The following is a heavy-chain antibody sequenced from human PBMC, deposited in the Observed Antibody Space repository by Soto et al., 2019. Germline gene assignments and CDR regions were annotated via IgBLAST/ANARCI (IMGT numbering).Heavy chain of an antibody. J-gene: IGHJ5*02. CDR3: ARDPHIAADGTPWWFDP. D-gene: IGHD6-13*01. V-gene: IGHV1-18*01. Sequence: QVQLVQSGAEVKKPGASVKVSCKASGYTFTSYGISWVRQAPGQGLEWMGWISAYNGNTNYAQKLQGRVTMTTDTSTSTAYIELRSLRSDDTAVYYCARDPHIAADGTPWWFDPWGQGTLVTVSS. CDR1: GYTFTSYG. CDR2: ISAYNGNT.